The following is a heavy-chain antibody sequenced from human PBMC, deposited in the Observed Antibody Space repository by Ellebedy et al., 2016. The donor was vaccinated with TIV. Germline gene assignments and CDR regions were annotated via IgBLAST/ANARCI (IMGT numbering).Heavy chain of an antibody. CDR2: IKQDGSEK. D-gene: IGHD3-10*01. CDR1: GFTFSTYW. V-gene: IGHV3-7*01. Sequence: GGSLRLXCAASGFTFSTYWMHWVRQAPGKGLEWVANIKQDGSEKYYVDSVKGRFTISRDNAKNTLYLQMNSLRAEDTTVYYCASAPVWFGELHLDYWGQGTLVTVSS. J-gene: IGHJ4*02. CDR3: ASAPVWFGELHLDY.